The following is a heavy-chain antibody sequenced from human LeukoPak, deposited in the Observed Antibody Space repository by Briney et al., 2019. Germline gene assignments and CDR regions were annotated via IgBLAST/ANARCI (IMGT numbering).Heavy chain of an antibody. V-gene: IGHV3-30*02. J-gene: IGHJ5*02. CDR3: AKSAPLTIFGVAHPFDP. Sequence: PGGSLRLSCAASGFTFSSYGMHWVRQAPGKGLEWVAFIRYDGSNKYYADSVKGRFTISRDNSKNTLYLQMNSLRAEDTAVYYCAKSAPLTIFGVAHPFDPWGQGTLATVSS. CDR2: IRYDGSNK. D-gene: IGHD3-3*01. CDR1: GFTFSSYG.